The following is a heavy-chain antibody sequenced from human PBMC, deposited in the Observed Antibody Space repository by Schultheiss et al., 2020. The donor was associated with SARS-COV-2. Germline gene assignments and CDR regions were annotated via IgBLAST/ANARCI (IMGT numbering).Heavy chain of an antibody. D-gene: IGHD2-15*01. Sequence: SETLSLTCTVSGGSISSGGYYWSWIRQHPGKGLEWIGYIYYSGTIYYNPSLKSRVTISVETSKNQVSLKVSSVTAADTAVFYCARQLRTLAGYYFDYWGQGSLVTVSS. CDR3: ARQLRTLAGYYFDY. V-gene: IGHV4-39*01. CDR1: GGSISSGGYY. J-gene: IGHJ4*02. CDR2: IYYSGTI.